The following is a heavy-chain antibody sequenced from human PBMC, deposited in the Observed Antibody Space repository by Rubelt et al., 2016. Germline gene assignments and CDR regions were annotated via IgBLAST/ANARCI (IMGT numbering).Heavy chain of an antibody. CDR1: GGSISSGNYY. CDR3: ATIPDPLRFVEHFDC. D-gene: IGHD3-3*01. J-gene: IGHJ4*02. Sequence: QLQLQESGPGLVKPSETLSLTCTVSGGSISSGNYYWGWIRQPPGKGLEWIGSIYYCRSTSYTLSPKSRVNISVDTSKNQFSRKLNSGSAAETAVYDCATIPDPLRFVEHFDCWGLGTLVTVSS. V-gene: IGHV4-39*01. CDR2: IYYCRST.